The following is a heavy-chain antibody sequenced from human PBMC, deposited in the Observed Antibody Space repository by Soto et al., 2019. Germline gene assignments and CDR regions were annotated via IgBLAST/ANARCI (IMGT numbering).Heavy chain of an antibody. J-gene: IGHJ4*02. Sequence: VQLVESGGGLVQPGGSLRLSCAASGFTFSDYDMHWVRQATGKGLEWVSAIVTAGDTYYRGSVKGRFTISRENAKNSLYLEMNSLRAGDTAVYYCARRAGHCTNGLCFFYFDYWGRGTLVTVSS. CDR1: GFTFSDYD. D-gene: IGHD2-8*01. CDR2: IVTAGDT. CDR3: ARRAGHCTNGLCFFYFDY. V-gene: IGHV3-13*01.